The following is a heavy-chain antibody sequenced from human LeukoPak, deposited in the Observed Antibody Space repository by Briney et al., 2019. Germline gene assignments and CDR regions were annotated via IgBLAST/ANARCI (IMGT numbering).Heavy chain of an antibody. J-gene: IGHJ5*02. CDR1: GGTFSSYA. V-gene: IGHV1-69*13. CDR2: IIPIFGTA. D-gene: IGHD2-2*01. CDR3: AREGYCSSTSCYAAAYWFDP. Sequence: ASVTVSCKASGGTFSSYAISWVRQAPGQGLEWMGGIIPIFGTANYAQKFQGRVTITADESTSTAYMELSSLRSEDTAVYYCAREGYCSSTSCYAAAYWFDPWGQGTLVTVSS.